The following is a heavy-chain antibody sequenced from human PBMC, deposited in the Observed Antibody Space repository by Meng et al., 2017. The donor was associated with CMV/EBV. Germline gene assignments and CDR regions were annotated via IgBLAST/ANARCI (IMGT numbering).Heavy chain of an antibody. CDR3: ARDLTGSTRGGRIDS. V-gene: IGHV1-8*03. CDR1: GYTFTDYD. D-gene: IGHD1-7*01. Sequence: ASVKVSCKASGYTFTDYDVNWVRQAAGQGLEWMGWMNPYSGNTGYAQKFQGRVTVTRNTSISTAYMELSSLRSEDTAVYYCARDLTGSTRGGRIDSWGQGTLVTVSS. CDR2: MNPYSGNT. J-gene: IGHJ5*01.